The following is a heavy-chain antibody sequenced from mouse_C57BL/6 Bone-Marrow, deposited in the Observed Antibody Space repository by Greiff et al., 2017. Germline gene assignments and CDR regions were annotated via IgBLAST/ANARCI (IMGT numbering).Heavy chain of an antibody. J-gene: IGHJ2*01. CDR2: IHPNSGST. Sequence: QVQLQQPGAELVKPGASVKLSCKASGYTFTSYWMHWVKQRPGQGLEWIGMIHPNSGSTKYNEKFKSKATLTVDKSSSTAYIQLSSLTSADSAVYYCARRYYGSSYFDYWGQGTTLTVSS. D-gene: IGHD1-1*01. V-gene: IGHV1-64*01. CDR3: ARRYYGSSYFDY. CDR1: GYTFTSYW.